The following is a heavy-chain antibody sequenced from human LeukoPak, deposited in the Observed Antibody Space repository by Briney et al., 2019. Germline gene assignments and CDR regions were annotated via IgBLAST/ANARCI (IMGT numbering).Heavy chain of an antibody. CDR1: GYTFTGYY. Sequence: GASVKVSCKASGYTFTGYYMPWVRQAPGQGLEWMGLITPNSGGTNYAQKIQGRVTMTRDTSISTAYMELSRLRSDDTAVYYCARGPRGKVGAPMEGGYWGQGTLVSVPS. CDR3: ARGPRGKVGAPMEGGY. J-gene: IGHJ4*02. D-gene: IGHD1-26*01. CDR2: ITPNSGGT. V-gene: IGHV1-2*02.